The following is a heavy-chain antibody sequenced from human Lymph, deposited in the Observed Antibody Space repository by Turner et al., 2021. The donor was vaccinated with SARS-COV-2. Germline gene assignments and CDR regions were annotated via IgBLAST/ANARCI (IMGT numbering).Heavy chain of an antibody. V-gene: IGHV3-53*02. CDR2: IYGGGTT. CDR1: GIIVSRYY. D-gene: IGHD6-13*01. J-gene: IGHJ6*02. CDR3: ARDLGTYGMDV. Sequence: EVQLVETGGGLIQPGGSLRLSCAASGIIVSRYYLNWVRQAPGKGLGWVSVIYGGGTTYYADSVKGRFTISRDNSKNTLYLQMNSLRVEDTAVYYCARDLGTYGMDVLGQGTTVTVSS.